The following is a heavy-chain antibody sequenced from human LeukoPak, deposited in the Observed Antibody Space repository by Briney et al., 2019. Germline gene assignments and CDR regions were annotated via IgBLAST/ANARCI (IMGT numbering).Heavy chain of an antibody. Sequence: GGSLRLSCAASGFTFSSYWATWVRQAPGKGLEWVANIDPDGSHQYYVDSVKGRFTISKDNAKNSLYLQMNSLRAEDTAVYYCARDGGRREDYWGQGVLVTVSS. V-gene: IGHV3-7*01. CDR3: ARDGGRREDY. J-gene: IGHJ4*02. CDR2: IDPDGSHQ. D-gene: IGHD2-15*01. CDR1: GFTFSSYW.